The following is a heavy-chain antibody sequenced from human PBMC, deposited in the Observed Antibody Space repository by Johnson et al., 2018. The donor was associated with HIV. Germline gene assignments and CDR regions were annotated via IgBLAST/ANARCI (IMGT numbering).Heavy chain of an antibody. D-gene: IGHD6-25*01. V-gene: IGHV3-30*03. Sequence: QVQLVESGGGVVQPGRSLRLSCAASGFTFSSYGMHWVRQAPGKGLEWVAVISYDGSNKYYADSVKGRVTISRDNSKNTLYLQMNSLRAEDTAVYYCARATDQRLDAFDIWGQGTMVTVSS. CDR3: ARATDQRLDAFDI. CDR1: GFTFSSYG. CDR2: ISYDGSNK. J-gene: IGHJ3*02.